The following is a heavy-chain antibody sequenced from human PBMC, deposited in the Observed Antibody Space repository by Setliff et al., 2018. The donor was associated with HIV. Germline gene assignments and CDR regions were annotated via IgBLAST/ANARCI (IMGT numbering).Heavy chain of an antibody. CDR2: IYSSGNT. CDR3: ARYPNEEAQRNYKFDS. Sequence: SETLSLTCTVSGGSISGYFWSWIRQPPGKRLEWIGYIYSSGNTDYNPSLKTRATISLDTSRKQFSLRLSSVTATDTAFYYCARYPNEEAQRNYKFDSWGQGTLVTVSS. D-gene: IGHD4-4*01. J-gene: IGHJ4*02. V-gene: IGHV4-4*09. CDR1: GGSISGYF.